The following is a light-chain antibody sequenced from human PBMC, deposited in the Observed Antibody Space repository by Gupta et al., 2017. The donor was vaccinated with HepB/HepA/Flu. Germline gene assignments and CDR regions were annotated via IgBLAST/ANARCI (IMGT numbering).Light chain of an antibody. Sequence: EVLLTQSPGTLSLSPGERGTLSCRASQTISINFLVWYQQKPGQAPRLLFYATSRATDVPDRFSGSGSGTDFTLTIDRLEPEDVAVYYCQQDAASPYTFGQGTKVEIK. CDR2: ATS. V-gene: IGKV3-20*01. J-gene: IGKJ1*01. CDR3: QQDAASPYT. CDR1: QTISINF.